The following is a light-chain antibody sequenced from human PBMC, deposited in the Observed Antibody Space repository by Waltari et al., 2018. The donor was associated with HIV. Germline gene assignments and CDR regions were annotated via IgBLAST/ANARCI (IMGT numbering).Light chain of an antibody. Sequence: QSVLTQPPSVSGAPGQRVTLSCTGSSSNIGAGYDVHWYQQLPGTAPKLLIYGNSKRPSGLPDRFSGSKSGTSASLAITGLQAEDEADYYCQSYDSSLSGSVFGGGTKLTVL. CDR1: SSNIGAGYD. V-gene: IGLV1-40*01. J-gene: IGLJ2*01. CDR3: QSYDSSLSGSV. CDR2: GNS.